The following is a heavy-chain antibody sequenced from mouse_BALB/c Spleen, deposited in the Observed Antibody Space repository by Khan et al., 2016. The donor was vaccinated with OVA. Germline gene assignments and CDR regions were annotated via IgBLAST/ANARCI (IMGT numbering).Heavy chain of an antibody. J-gene: IGHJ2*01. D-gene: IGHD1-1*01. V-gene: IGHV3-2*02. Sequence: EVQLQESGPGLLKPSRSLSLTCAVTGFSITSDYAWNWIRQFHGNKLEWMAFISYGGSTYYSPSLRGRFSISRDTAKNQFFLQLNSLTTEDTATYYSAIGKLLLRYPGYFAYWGQGTTLTVSA. CDR2: ISYGGST. CDR1: GFSITSDYA. CDR3: AIGKLLLRYPGYFAY.